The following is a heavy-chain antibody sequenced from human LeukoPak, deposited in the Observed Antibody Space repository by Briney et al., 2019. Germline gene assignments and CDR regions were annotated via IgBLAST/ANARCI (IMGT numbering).Heavy chain of an antibody. Sequence: SETLSLTCTVSGGSISSSSYYRGWIRQPAGKGLEWIGRFYNSGRTNFNPSLKSRVTISADTSKNQFSLKLRSVTAADTAVYYCARGDLKSDWFDPWGQGTLVIVST. CDR1: GGSISSSSYY. CDR3: ARGDLKSDWFDP. J-gene: IGHJ5*02. CDR2: FYNSGRT. D-gene: IGHD3-3*01. V-gene: IGHV4-61*02.